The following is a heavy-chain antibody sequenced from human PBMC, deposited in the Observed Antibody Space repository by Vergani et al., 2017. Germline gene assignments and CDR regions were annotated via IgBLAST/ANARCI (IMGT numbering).Heavy chain of an antibody. CDR3: ARVYYDSSGYPPAASYYFDY. D-gene: IGHD3-22*01. CDR2: ISGSGGST. Sequence: EVQLLESGGGLVQPGGSLRLSCAASGFTFSSYAMSWVRQAPGKGLEWVSAISGSGGSTYYADSVKGRFTNSRDNSKNTLYLQMNSLRAEDTAVYYCARVYYDSSGYPPAASYYFDYWGQGTLVTVSS. CDR1: GFTFSSYA. J-gene: IGHJ4*02. V-gene: IGHV3-23*01.